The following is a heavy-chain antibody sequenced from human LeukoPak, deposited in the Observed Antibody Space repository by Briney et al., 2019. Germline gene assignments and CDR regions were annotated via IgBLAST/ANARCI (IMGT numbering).Heavy chain of an antibody. J-gene: IGHJ6*03. CDR2: INHSGTT. V-gene: IGHV4-34*01. CDR3: ASNRGYCSGASCRYYYFYMDV. D-gene: IGHD2-15*01. CDR1: GGSFSGYY. Sequence: SETLSLTCAVYGGSFSGYYWSWIRRPPGKGLEWIGEINHSGTTNYNPSLESRVTISADTSMSQFSLKLRSVNAADTAVYYCASNRGYCSGASCRYYYFYMDVWGKGTTVTVSS.